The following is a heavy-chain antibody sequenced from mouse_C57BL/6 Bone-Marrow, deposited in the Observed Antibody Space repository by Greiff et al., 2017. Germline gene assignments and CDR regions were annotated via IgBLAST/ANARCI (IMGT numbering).Heavy chain of an antibody. D-gene: IGHD2-10*02. Sequence: VQGVESGPELVKPGASVKISCKASGYTFTDYYINWVKQRPGQGLEWIGWIFPGSGSTYYNEKFKGKATLTVDKSSSTAYMLLSSLTSEDSAVYFCAREYGNYVGYYAMDYWGQGTSVTVSS. V-gene: IGHV1-75*01. CDR2: IFPGSGST. CDR3: AREYGNYVGYYAMDY. CDR1: GYTFTDYY. J-gene: IGHJ4*01.